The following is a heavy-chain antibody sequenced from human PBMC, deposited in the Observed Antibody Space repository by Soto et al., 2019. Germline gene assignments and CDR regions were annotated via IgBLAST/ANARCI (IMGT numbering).Heavy chain of an antibody. V-gene: IGHV3-33*01. Sequence: GSLRLSCAASGFTFSSYGMHWVRQAPGKGLEWVAVIWYDGSNKYYADSVKGRFTISRDNSKNTLYLQMNSLRAEDTAVYYCARERLSDNLSGYDAFDIWGQGTMVTVSS. CDR3: ARERLSDNLSGYDAFDI. D-gene: IGHD5-12*01. J-gene: IGHJ3*02. CDR1: GFTFSSYG. CDR2: IWYDGSNK.